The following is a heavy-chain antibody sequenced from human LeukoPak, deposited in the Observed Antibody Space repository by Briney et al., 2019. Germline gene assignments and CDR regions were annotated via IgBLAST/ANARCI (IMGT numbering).Heavy chain of an antibody. J-gene: IGHJ3*02. V-gene: IGHV3-53*01. CDR3: ASRDYYDSSGYFDAFDI. Sequence: PGGSLRLSCAASGFIVSSNYMIWVRQAPGKGLQWVSVIYSGGSTYYADSVKGRFTISRDDSNNTLYLQMNSLRAEDTAVYYCASRDYYDSSGYFDAFDIWGQGTMVTVSS. CDR2: IYSGGST. CDR1: GFIVSSNY. D-gene: IGHD3-22*01.